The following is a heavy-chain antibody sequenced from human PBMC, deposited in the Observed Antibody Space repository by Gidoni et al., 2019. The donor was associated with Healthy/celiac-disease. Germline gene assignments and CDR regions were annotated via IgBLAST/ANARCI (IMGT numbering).Heavy chain of an antibody. D-gene: IGHD2-2*01. Sequence: QVQLQESGPGLVKPSETLSLTCAVSGYSISSGYSWGWIRQPPGKGLEWIGSIYHSGSTYYNPSLKSRVTISVDTSKNQFSLKLSSVTAADTAVYYCARDLTHIVVVPLAYGMDVWGQGTTVTVSS. CDR2: IYHSGST. J-gene: IGHJ6*02. CDR1: GYSISSGYS. CDR3: ARDLTHIVVVPLAYGMDV. V-gene: IGHV4-38-2*02.